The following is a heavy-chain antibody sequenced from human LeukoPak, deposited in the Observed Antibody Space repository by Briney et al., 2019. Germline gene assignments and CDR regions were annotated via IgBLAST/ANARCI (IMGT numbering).Heavy chain of an antibody. CDR2: ITGSGGGT. V-gene: IGHV3-23*01. D-gene: IGHD5-24*01. CDR1: GFTFRTYW. J-gene: IGHJ4*02. Sequence: PGGSLRLSCAASGFTFRTYWMSWVRQAPGKGLEWVSAITGSGGGTYYADSMKGRFTISRDNSKNTLYLQMNSLGAEDTAVYYCTTTIVRDGYTHGLDDWGQGTLVTVSS. CDR3: TTTIVRDGYTHGLDD.